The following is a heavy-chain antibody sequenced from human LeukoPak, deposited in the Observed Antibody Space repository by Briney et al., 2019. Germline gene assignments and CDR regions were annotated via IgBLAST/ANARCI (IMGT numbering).Heavy chain of an antibody. V-gene: IGHV4-38-2*02. CDR2: IYHSGST. Sequence: PSETLSLTCTVSGYSISSGYYWGWIRQPPGKGPEWIGSIYHSGSTYYNPSLKSRVTISVDTSKNQFSLKLSSVTAADTAVYYCASTPVGATTDWFDPWGQGTLVTVSS. CDR3: ASTPVGATTDWFDP. CDR1: GYSISSGYY. D-gene: IGHD1-26*01. J-gene: IGHJ5*02.